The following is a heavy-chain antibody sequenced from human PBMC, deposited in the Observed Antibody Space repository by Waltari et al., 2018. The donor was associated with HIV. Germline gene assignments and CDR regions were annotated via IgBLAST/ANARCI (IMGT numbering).Heavy chain of an antibody. J-gene: IGHJ4*02. D-gene: IGHD3-22*01. CDR2: ISAHNGNT. CDR1: GYTVTSYR. CDR3: ARTYYYDSPREFDY. V-gene: IGHV1-18*01. Sequence: QVHLVQSGAEVKKPGASVKVSCTASGYTVTSYRNTWVRQAPGQGLEWMGWISAHNGNTNYAQNLQGRVTMTTDTSTNTAYMELRSLRSDDTAVYYCARTYYYDSPREFDYWGQGTLVTVSS.